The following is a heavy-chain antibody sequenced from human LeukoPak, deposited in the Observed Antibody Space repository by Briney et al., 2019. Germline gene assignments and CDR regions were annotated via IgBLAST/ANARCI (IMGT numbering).Heavy chain of an antibody. CDR2: IKQDGGQE. Sequence: GGSLRLSCAASRFTLSTYWMSWVRQAPGKGLEWVAHIKQDGGQEYYVDSVKGRFTISRDSAKNSLYLQMNSLRAEGTAVYYCARGVPYDSWSGPHYSDYWGQGTLVTVSS. CDR3: ARGVPYDSWSGPHYSDY. J-gene: IGHJ4*02. CDR1: RFTLSTYW. V-gene: IGHV3-7*01. D-gene: IGHD3-3*01.